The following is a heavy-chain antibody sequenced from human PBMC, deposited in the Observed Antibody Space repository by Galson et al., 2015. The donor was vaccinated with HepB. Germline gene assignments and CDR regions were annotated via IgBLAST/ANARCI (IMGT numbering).Heavy chain of an antibody. Sequence: SLRLSCAASGFTFSDYYMSWIRQAPGKGLEWVSYISSSGSTIYYADSVKGRFTISRDNAKNSLYLQMNSLRAEDTAVYYCARDGYSALFYYMDVWGKGTTVTVSS. D-gene: IGHD5-24*01. V-gene: IGHV3-11*01. J-gene: IGHJ6*03. CDR2: ISSSGSTI. CDR3: ARDGYSALFYYMDV. CDR1: GFTFSDYY.